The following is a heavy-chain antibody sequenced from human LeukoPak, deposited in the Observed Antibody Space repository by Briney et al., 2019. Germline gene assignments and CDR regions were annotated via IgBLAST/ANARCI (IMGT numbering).Heavy chain of an antibody. D-gene: IGHD2-15*01. Sequence: PGGSLRLSCAASGFTLRSYAIHWVRQAPGKGLEWVAVISYDGSNKYYGDSVKGRFTISRDNSKNTLFLQMNSLKTEDTAVYYCARDGGSGYCSGGSCSTIDYWGQGTLVTVSS. CDR1: GFTLRSYA. CDR3: ARDGGSGYCSGGSCSTIDY. J-gene: IGHJ4*02. V-gene: IGHV3-30*04. CDR2: ISYDGSNK.